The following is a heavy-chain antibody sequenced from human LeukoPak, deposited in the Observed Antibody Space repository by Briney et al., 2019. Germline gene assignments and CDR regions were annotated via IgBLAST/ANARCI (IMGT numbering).Heavy chain of an antibody. CDR1: GFTFSSYT. J-gene: IGHJ5*02. CDR2: IGTSSTTI. Sequence: QSGGSLRLSCAASGFTFSSYTMNWVRQPPGKGREWVSNIGTSSTTIYYADSVKGRFTISRDNAKNSLYLQMNSLRAEDTAVYYCAKDAVVVAATPDWFDPWGQGTPVTVYS. V-gene: IGHV3-48*01. D-gene: IGHD2-15*01. CDR3: AKDAVVVAATPDWFDP.